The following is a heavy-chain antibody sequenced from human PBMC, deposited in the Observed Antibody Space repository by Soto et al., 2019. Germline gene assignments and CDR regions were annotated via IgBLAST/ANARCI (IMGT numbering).Heavy chain of an antibody. CDR3: ALLNLGSPEMTRADDY. J-gene: IGHJ4*02. CDR1: GFSLSTTGVG. CDR2: IYWNDYK. Sequence: QITLKESGPTLVKPTQTLMLTCTFSGFSLSTTGVGVAWISQPPGKALEGLALIYWNDYKRYSPSLQSRLSISKDTSKHQVVLTVTNVDAVDTATYYCALLNLGSPEMTRADDYWGQGTLVTVSS. D-gene: IGHD7-27*01. V-gene: IGHV2-5*01.